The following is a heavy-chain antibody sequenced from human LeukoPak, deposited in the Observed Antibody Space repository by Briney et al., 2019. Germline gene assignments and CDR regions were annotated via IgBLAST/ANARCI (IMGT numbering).Heavy chain of an antibody. CDR1: GFTFSSYG. V-gene: IGHV3-30*18. J-gene: IGHJ4*02. D-gene: IGHD6-19*01. CDR3: AKSGGSGWYYFDY. CDR2: ISYDGSNK. Sequence: GGSLRLSCAASGFTFSSYGMHWVRQAPGKGLEWVAVISYDGSNKYYADSVKGRFTISRDNSKNTLYLQMNSLRAEDTAVYYCAKSGGSGWYYFDYWGQGTLVTVSS.